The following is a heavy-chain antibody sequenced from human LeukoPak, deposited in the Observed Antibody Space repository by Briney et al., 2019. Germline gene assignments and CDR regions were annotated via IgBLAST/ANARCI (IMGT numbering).Heavy chain of an antibody. CDR2: IYHSGST. V-gene: IGHV4-61*08. CDR3: GSTGGGAMIEFDY. Sequence: TSETLSLTCTVSGGSISSGGYYWSWIRQPPGKGREWIGYIYHSGSTYYNPSLKSRVTISVDKYKNQFSMKLRAVTAQGPAVYFCGSTGGGAMIEFDYWGQGTLVTVSS. CDR1: GGSISSGGYY. D-gene: IGHD3-22*01. J-gene: IGHJ4*02.